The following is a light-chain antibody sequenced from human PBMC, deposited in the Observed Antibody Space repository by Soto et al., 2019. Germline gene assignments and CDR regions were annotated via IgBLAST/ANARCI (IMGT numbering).Light chain of an antibody. V-gene: IGKV1D-16*01. Sequence: DVQMTQSPSSLSASVGDRVTITCRASQDINSWLAWYQQKPGKAPKSLIYVASSLQTGVPVRFSGSGSGTVFTLTISSLQLEDSATYYCQQYNIYPLTFGGGTKVEIK. J-gene: IGKJ4*01. CDR2: VAS. CDR1: QDINSW. CDR3: QQYNIYPLT.